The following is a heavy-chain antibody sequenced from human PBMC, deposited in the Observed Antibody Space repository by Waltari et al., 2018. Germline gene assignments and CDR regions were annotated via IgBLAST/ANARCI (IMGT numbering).Heavy chain of an antibody. J-gene: IGHJ4*02. CDR1: GGSISSSSYY. Sequence: QLQLQESGPGLVKPSETLSLTCTVSGGSISSSSYYWGWIRQPPGKGLEWIGSIYYSGSTYYNPSLKSRVTISVDTSKNQFSLKLSSVTAADTAVYYCARHSVGAPRFDYWGQGTLVTVSS. V-gene: IGHV4-39*01. CDR3: ARHSVGAPRFDY. CDR2: IYYSGST. D-gene: IGHD1-26*01.